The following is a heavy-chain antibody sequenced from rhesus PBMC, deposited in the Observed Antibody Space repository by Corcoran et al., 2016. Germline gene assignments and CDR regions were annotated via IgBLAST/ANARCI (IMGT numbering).Heavy chain of an antibody. V-gene: IGHV4-76*01. CDR1: GYSISSGYD. CDR3: AGTERLQYYYDSGYYPDY. J-gene: IGHJ4*01. Sequence: QVQLQESGPGVVKPSETLSLTCAVSGYSISSGYDWSWIRQPPGKGLEWIVYIYGSSGSNNYNPSLKNRVTISKDTSKNQFSLKLSSVTAADTAVYYCAGTERLQYYYDSGYYPDYWGQGVLVTVSS. CDR2: IYGSSGSN. D-gene: IGHD3-28*01.